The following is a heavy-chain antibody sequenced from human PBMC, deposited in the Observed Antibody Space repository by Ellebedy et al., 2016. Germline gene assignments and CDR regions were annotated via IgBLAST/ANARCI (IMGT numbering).Heavy chain of an antibody. Sequence: GESLKISXAASGFSVTSNDMSWVRQAPGRGLELVSLMYGGGTEYYADSVKDRFTITRDNSKNTLYLQMSGLGAGDTALYYCVTRHNGAFDFWGQGTMVTVSS. CDR2: MYGGGTE. CDR1: GFSVTSND. J-gene: IGHJ3*01. CDR3: VTRHNGAFDF. V-gene: IGHV3-53*01. D-gene: IGHD1-1*01.